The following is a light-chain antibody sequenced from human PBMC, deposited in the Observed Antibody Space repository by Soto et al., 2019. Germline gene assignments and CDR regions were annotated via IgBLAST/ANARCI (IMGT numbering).Light chain of an antibody. CDR1: QSISSY. CDR3: QQSYSTPT. J-gene: IGKJ5*01. CDR2: AAS. V-gene: IGKV1-39*01. Sequence: DIKMTHSPSSLSASVGDGVTITCRASQSISSYLNWYQQKPGNAPXXLIYAASSLQSGVPSRFIGSGSGTDFTLTISSLQPEDFATYYCQQSYSTPTFGQGTRLEIK.